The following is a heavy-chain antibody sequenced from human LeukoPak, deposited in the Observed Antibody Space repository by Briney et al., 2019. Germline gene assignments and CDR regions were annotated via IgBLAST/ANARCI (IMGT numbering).Heavy chain of an antibody. V-gene: IGHV3-23*01. CDR2: ISGSGGST. CDR1: GFTFSSYA. CDR3: AKGGYSSSWLLNWFDP. J-gene: IGHJ5*02. D-gene: IGHD6-13*01. Sequence: GGSLRLSCAASGFTFSSYAMSWVRQAPGKGLEWVSAISGSGGSTYYADSVKGWFTISRDNSKNTLYLQMNSLRAEDTAVYYCAKGGYSSSWLLNWFDPWGQGTLVTVSS.